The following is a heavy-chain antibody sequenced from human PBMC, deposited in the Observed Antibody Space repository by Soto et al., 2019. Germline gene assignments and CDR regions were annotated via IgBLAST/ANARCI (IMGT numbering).Heavy chain of an antibody. CDR3: AKGTTELWFGDNWFDP. CDR2: ISGSGGST. V-gene: IGHV3-23*01. CDR1: GFTFSSYA. Sequence: EVQLLESGGGLVQPGGSLRLSCAASGFTFSSYAMSWVRQAPGKGLEWVSAISGSGGSTYYADSVKGRFTISRDNSKNTLYLQMNSLRAEDTAVCYCAKGTTELWFGDNWFDPWGQGTLVTVSS. D-gene: IGHD3-10*01. J-gene: IGHJ5*02.